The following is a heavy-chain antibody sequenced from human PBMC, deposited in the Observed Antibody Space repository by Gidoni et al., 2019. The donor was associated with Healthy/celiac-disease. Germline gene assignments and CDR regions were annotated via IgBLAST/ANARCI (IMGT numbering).Heavy chain of an antibody. D-gene: IGHD2-2*01. Sequence: EVQLVESGGGLVQHGGSLRLSCAASGVTFSSDSMNWVRPAPGKVLEWVSYISSSSSTIYYADSVKGRFTISRDNAKNSLYLQMNSLRGEDTAVYYCARVTIGYCSSTSCRLGAFDIWGQGTMVTVSS. CDR2: ISSSSSTI. J-gene: IGHJ3*02. CDR3: ARVTIGYCSSTSCRLGAFDI. CDR1: GVTFSSDS. V-gene: IGHV3-48*01.